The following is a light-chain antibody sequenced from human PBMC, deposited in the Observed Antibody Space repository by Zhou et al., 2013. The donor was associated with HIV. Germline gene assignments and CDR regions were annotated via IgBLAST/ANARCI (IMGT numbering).Light chain of an antibody. CDR1: QSVSSN. CDR2: GAS. J-gene: IGKJ2*01. Sequence: EIVMTQSPATLSVSPGQRVTLSCRTSQSVSSNLAWYQHKPGQGPKVLIFGASTRANGIPGRFSGSGSGTEFTLTISRLEPEDFAVYYCQHYGVSPYTFGPGPSWRS. CDR3: QHYGVSPYT. V-gene: IGKV3D-15*01.